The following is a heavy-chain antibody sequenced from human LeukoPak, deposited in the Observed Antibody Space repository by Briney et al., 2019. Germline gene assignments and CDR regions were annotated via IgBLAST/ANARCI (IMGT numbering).Heavy chain of an antibody. D-gene: IGHD3-3*01. Sequence: GGSLRLSCAASGFTFSRRWMSWVRQAPGKGLEWVANINRDGSEKNHVDSVKGRFTISRDNTKNSLYLQINSLRAEDTAVYYCATYDFWSGHSLGYWGQGTLVTVSS. CDR1: GFTFSRRW. J-gene: IGHJ4*02. CDR2: INRDGSEK. CDR3: ATYDFWSGHSLGY. V-gene: IGHV3-7*01.